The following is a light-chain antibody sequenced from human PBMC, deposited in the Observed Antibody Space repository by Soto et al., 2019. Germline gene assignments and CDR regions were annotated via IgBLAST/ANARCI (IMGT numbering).Light chain of an antibody. CDR3: QSFDSSLSGWV. J-gene: IGLJ3*02. V-gene: IGLV1-40*01. CDR2: GDT. CDR1: SSNIGAGYD. Sequence: QSVLTQPPSVSGAPGQRVTISCTGSSSNIGAGYDVHWYQQLPGTAPKLLVSGDTNRPSGVPDRFSGSKSGTSASLAITGLRAKDEADYYCQSFDSSLSGWVFGGGTKVTVL.